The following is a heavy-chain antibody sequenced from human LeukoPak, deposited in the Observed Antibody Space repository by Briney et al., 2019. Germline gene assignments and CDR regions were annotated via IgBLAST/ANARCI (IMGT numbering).Heavy chain of an antibody. Sequence: GGSLRLSCTASGFTFSSYGMSWVRQAPGQGLEWVSAISGSDGSTYYADSVKGRFTISRGNSKNTRYLEMNSLRAEDTAVYYCAKFRGTSSWYGGDYFDYWGQGTLVTVSA. D-gene: IGHD6-13*01. V-gene: IGHV3-23*01. J-gene: IGHJ4*02. CDR3: AKFRGTSSWYGGDYFDY. CDR2: ISGSDGST. CDR1: GFTFSSYG.